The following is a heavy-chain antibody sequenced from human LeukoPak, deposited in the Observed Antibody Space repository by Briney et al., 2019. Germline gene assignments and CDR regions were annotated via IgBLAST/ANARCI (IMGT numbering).Heavy chain of an antibody. Sequence: GGSLRLSCAASGFTFDDYAMHWVRQAPGKGLEWVSGISWNGGSIGYADSVKGRFTISRDNAKNSLYLQMNSLRAEDMALYYCAKAKVGATGPFDYWGQGTLVTVSS. D-gene: IGHD1-26*01. CDR2: ISWNGGSI. J-gene: IGHJ4*02. V-gene: IGHV3-9*03. CDR3: AKAKVGATGPFDY. CDR1: GFTFDDYA.